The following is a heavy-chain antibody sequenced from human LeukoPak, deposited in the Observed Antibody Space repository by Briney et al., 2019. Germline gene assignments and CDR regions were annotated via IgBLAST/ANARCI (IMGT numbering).Heavy chain of an antibody. V-gene: IGHV4-59*01. D-gene: IGHD4-17*01. CDR3: ARASERYGDWFDP. CDR2: IYYSGST. J-gene: IGHJ5*02. Sequence: SETLSLTCTVSGGSISSYYWSWIRHPPGKGLEWIGYIYYSGSTNYNPSLKSRVTISVDTSKNPCSLKLSSVTAADTAVYYGARASERYGDWFDPWGQGTLGTVSS. CDR1: GGSISSYY.